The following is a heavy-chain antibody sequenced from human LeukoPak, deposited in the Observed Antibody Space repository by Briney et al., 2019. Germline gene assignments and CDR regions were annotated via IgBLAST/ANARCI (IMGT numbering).Heavy chain of an antibody. CDR2: ISGSGGST. V-gene: IGHV3-23*01. Sequence: PGGSLRLSCAASGFTFSSYAMSWVRQAPGKGLEWVSAISGSGGSTYYADSVKGRFTISRDNSKNTVYLQMNSLRAEDTAIYYCAKGGYSYGYAFDYWGQGTLVTVSS. D-gene: IGHD5-18*01. CDR3: AKGGYSYGYAFDY. J-gene: IGHJ4*02. CDR1: GFTFSSYA.